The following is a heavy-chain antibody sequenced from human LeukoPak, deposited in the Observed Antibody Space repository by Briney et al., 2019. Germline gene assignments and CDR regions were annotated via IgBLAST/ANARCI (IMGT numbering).Heavy chain of an antibody. CDR2: ISYDGSNK. Sequence: GGSLRLSCAASGFTFSSYGMHWVRQAPGKGLEWVAVISYDGSNKYYADSVKGRFTISRDNSKNTLYLQLNSLRADDTAVYFCARPSSGNSWSPPDYWGQGTLVTVSS. CDR1: GFTFSSYG. V-gene: IGHV3-30*03. D-gene: IGHD6-13*01. CDR3: ARPSSGNSWSPPDY. J-gene: IGHJ4*02.